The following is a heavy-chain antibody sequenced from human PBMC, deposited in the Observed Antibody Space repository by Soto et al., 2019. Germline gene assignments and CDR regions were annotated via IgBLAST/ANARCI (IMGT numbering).Heavy chain of an antibody. Sequence: EVQLVESGGGLVQPGGSLRLSCAASGFTFSSYWMSWVRQAPGKGLEWVANIKQDGSEKYYVDSVKGRFTISRDNAKNSLYLQMNSLRAEDTAVYYCARVLFWQWLVFGNWGQGTLVTVSS. CDR2: IKQDGSEK. J-gene: IGHJ4*02. CDR3: ARVLFWQWLVFGN. D-gene: IGHD6-19*01. CDR1: GFTFSSYW. V-gene: IGHV3-7*01.